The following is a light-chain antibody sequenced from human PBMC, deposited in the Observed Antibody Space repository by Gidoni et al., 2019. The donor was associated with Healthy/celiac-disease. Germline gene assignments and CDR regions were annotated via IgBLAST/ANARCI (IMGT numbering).Light chain of an antibody. J-gene: IGKJ2*02. V-gene: IGKV3-11*01. CDR1: QSVSSY. CDR2: DAS. Sequence: EIVLTHSPATLSLSPGERATLSCRASQSVSSYLAWYQQKPGQAPRLLIYDASNRATGIPARFSGSGSGTDFTLTISRLEPEDFAVYYCQQRSNWPPWTFGQGTKLEIK. CDR3: QQRSNWPPWT.